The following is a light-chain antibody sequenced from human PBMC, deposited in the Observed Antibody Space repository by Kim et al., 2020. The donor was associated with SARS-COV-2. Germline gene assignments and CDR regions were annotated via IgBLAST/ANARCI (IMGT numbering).Light chain of an antibody. V-gene: IGLV1-40*01. CDR3: QSYDSSLSASV. CDR2: GNN. CDR1: SSNIGAPYD. J-gene: IGLJ3*02. Sequence: QSVLTQPPSVSGAPGQRVTISCTGSSSNIGAPYDVHWYQQFPGAAPKLLIYGNNNRPSGVPDRFSGSKSGTSASLAITGLQAEDEADYYCQSYDSSLSASVFGGGTQLT.